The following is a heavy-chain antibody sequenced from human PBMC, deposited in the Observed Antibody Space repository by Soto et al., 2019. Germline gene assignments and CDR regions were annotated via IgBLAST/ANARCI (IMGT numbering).Heavy chain of an antibody. J-gene: IGHJ6*02. CDR2: IWYDGSNK. Sequence: QVQLVESGGGVVQPGRSLRLSCAASGFTFSSYGMHWVRQAPGKGLEWVAVIWYDGSNKYYADSVKGRFTISRDNSKNTLYLQMNSLRAEDTAVYYCARAYCSGGSCYPGYYYYGMDVWGRGTTVTVSS. CDR3: ARAYCSGGSCYPGYYYYGMDV. V-gene: IGHV3-33*01. CDR1: GFTFSSYG. D-gene: IGHD2-15*01.